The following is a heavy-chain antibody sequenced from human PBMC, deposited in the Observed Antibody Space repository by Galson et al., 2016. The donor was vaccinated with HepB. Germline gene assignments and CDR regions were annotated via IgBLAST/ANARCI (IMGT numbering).Heavy chain of an antibody. CDR2: IVGSGDST. V-gene: IGHV3-23*01. D-gene: IGHD4-17*01. Sequence: SLRLSCAASGFTFSNYGMNWVRQAPGKGLQWVSGIVGSGDSTYYADSMKGRFTIPRDNSKNTLHLQMNSLTVEDTALYYCVQDGYGDYYETVFEYWGQGTLVTVSS. J-gene: IGHJ4*02. CDR3: VQDGYGDYYETVFEY. CDR1: GFTFSNYG.